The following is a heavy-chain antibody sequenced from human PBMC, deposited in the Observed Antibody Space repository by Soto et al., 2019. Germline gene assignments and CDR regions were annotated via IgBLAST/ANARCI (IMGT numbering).Heavy chain of an antibody. D-gene: IGHD2-21*01. CDR1: GFTFINYA. CDR2: ISGGGDAT. Sequence: EVQLVESGGDSVQPGGSVRLSCAGSGFTFINYAMNWVRQAPGKGLEWVSTISGGGDATFFADSVRGRFTFSRDNSKNTVTRQMNSLGVDDTAVYYCAGKVVGSPSRPDYWYFDLWGRGTLVTVSS. V-gene: IGHV3-23*04. CDR3: AGKVVGSPSRPDYWYFDL. J-gene: IGHJ2*01.